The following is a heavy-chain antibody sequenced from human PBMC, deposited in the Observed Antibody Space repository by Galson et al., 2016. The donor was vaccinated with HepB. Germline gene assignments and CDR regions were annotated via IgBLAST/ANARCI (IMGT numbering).Heavy chain of an antibody. V-gene: IGHV3-23*01. D-gene: IGHD6-19*01. Sequence: SLRLSCAASGFTFSTYSMSWVRQAPGKGLEWVSVISGRGDDKFYADSVKGRFTISTDNSKNTVFLQMNSLRAEYTAVYYCARDLDVEESSGWYDAFDLWGQGTMLTVSS. CDR1: GFTFSTYS. CDR2: ISGRGDDK. J-gene: IGHJ3*01. CDR3: ARDLDVEESSGWYDAFDL.